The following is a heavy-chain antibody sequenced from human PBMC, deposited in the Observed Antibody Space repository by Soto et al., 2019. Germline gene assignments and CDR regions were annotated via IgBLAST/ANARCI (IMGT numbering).Heavy chain of an antibody. D-gene: IGHD3-3*01. CDR1: GFTFSSYA. V-gene: IGHV3-23*01. CDR2: ISGSGGST. J-gene: IGHJ4*02. CDR3: AKDYDFWSGYYTGNDY. Sequence: GGSLRLSCAASGFTFSSYAMSWVRQAPGKGLEWVSAISGSGGSTYYADSVKGRFTISRDNSKNTLYLQMNSLRAGDTAVYYCAKDYDFWSGYYTGNDYWGQGTLVTVSS.